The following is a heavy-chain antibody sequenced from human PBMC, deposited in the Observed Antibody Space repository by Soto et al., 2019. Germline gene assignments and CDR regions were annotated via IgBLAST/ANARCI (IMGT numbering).Heavy chain of an antibody. Sequence: SETLSLTCTVSAASFSKYYWTWIRQPPGKGLEWIGYIYFNGNTKYNPSLEGRLTISIDTSKKEFSLKLTSVTAADAAVYYCASVTFGGIVLAHWGQGTLVTVAS. V-gene: IGHV4-59*01. D-gene: IGHD3-16*01. J-gene: IGHJ4*02. CDR2: IYFNGNT. CDR1: AASFSKYY. CDR3: ASVTFGGIVLAH.